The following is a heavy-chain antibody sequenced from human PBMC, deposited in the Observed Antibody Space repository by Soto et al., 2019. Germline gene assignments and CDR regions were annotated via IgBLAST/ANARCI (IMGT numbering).Heavy chain of an antibody. CDR2: ITPSNGYT. CDR1: GYTFSTHG. V-gene: IGHV1-18*01. Sequence: QDQLVQSGAEVKRPGASVKVSCKASGYTFSTHGISWVRQAPGQGLEWMGGITPSNGYTNYEQKFRGRVTMTPDISTNTGCMEVRSLRSDDTSVYYCARFRVWGGSRCDTAIPLDIWGQGTLVTVSS. J-gene: IGHJ3*02. D-gene: IGHD3-3*01. CDR3: ARFRVWGGSRCDTAIPLDI.